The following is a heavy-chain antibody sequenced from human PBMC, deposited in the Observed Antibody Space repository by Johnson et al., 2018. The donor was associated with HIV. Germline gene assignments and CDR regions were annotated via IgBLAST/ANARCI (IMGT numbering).Heavy chain of an antibody. CDR1: GFTLNDYY. D-gene: IGHD1-26*01. V-gene: IGHV3-11*04. Sequence: QVQLVESGGGVIRPGGSLRLSCTASGFTLNDYYMTWVRQAPGEGLEWVSYISSSGSAIYYAAPVQGGFTIPRDDSNNTLYLQMNSLRPEDQAMYYCARTRRRVGAKPWGAFDIWGQGTAVTVSS. CDR3: ARTRRRVGAKPWGAFDI. CDR2: ISSSGSAI. J-gene: IGHJ3*02.